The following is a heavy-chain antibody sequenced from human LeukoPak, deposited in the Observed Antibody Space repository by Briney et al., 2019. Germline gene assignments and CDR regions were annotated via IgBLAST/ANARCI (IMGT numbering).Heavy chain of an antibody. J-gene: IGHJ5*02. CDR1: GFTFSNYG. CDR2: IRKDGSNE. V-gene: IGHV3-30*02. CDR3: AKDGYTYGFNWFDP. Sequence: GGSLRLSCAASGFTFSNYGMHWVRQAPGKGLEWVSFIRKDGSNEYYADSVKGRFTISRDNSKNTLYLQMNSLRVEDTSVYYCAKDGYTYGFNWFDPWGQGTLVTVSS. D-gene: IGHD5-18*01.